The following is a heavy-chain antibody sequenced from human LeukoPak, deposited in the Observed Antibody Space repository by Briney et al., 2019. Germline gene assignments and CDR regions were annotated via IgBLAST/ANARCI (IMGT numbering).Heavy chain of an antibody. Sequence: SQTLSLTCAISGDSVSSNSAAWNWIRQSPSRGLEWLGRTYYRSKWYNDYAVSVKSRITINPDTSKNQFSLKLSSVTAADTAVYYCARVVDTAMVTFDYWGQGTLVTVSS. CDR1: GDSVSSNSAA. D-gene: IGHD5-18*01. CDR2: TYYRSKWYN. V-gene: IGHV6-1*01. CDR3: ARVVDTAMVTFDY. J-gene: IGHJ4*02.